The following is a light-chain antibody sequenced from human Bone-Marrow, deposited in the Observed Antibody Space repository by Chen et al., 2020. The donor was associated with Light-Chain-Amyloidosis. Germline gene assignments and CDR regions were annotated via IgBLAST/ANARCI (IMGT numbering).Light chain of an antibody. CDR1: NIGSTS. Sequence: SYVLTQPSSVSVAPGQTATIACGGNNIGSTSVHWYQQTPGQAPLLVVYDDSDRPSGIPERLSGSTPGNTATLTISRVEAGDEADYYWQVWERGSDRPVFGGGTKLNVL. J-gene: IGLJ3*02. CDR3: QVWERGSDRPV. CDR2: DDS. V-gene: IGLV3-21*02.